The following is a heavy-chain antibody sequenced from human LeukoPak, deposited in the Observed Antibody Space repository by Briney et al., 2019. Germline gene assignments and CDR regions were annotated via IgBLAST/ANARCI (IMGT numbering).Heavy chain of an antibody. Sequence: PGGSLRLSCAASGFTVSSNYMSWVRQAPGKGLGWVSVIYSGGSTYHADSVKGRFTISRDNSKNTLYLQMNSLRAEDTAVYYCAREKILGYYYYYMDVWGKGTTVTVSS. V-gene: IGHV3-53*01. CDR2: IYSGGST. D-gene: IGHD7-27*01. CDR1: GFTVSSNY. CDR3: AREKILGYYYYYMDV. J-gene: IGHJ6*03.